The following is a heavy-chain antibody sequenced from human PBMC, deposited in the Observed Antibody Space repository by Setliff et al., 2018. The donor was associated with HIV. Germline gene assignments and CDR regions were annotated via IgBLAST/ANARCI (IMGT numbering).Heavy chain of an antibody. CDR1: GFTVSSNY. J-gene: IGHJ2*01. Sequence: GGSLRLSCAASGFTVSSNYMNWVRQAPGKGLEWVSILYGTGGAYYADSVKGRFTISRDNSKNTLYLQMNSLRAEDTAVYYCARAYYDILTGYNGYFDLWGRGTLVTV. V-gene: IGHV3-53*01. CDR3: ARAYYDILTGYNGYFDL. CDR2: LYGTGGA. D-gene: IGHD3-9*01.